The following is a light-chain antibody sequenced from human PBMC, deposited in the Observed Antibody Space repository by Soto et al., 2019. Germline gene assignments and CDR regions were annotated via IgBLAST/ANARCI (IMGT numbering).Light chain of an antibody. CDR1: QNIFNS. CDR2: GAS. CDR3: QQTYSTPR. Sequence: IQMTQSPSSLSASVGDRVTITCRAGQNIFNSLNWYQQKAGKAPKLLIFGASTLQSGVPSRFSGSGSATDVTLTITSLQPEDAVTYFCQQTYSTPRFGQGTKVEVK. V-gene: IGKV1-39*01. J-gene: IGKJ1*01.